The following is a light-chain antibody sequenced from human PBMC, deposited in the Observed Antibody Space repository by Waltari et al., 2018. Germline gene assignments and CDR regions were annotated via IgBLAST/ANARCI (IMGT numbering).Light chain of an antibody. CDR2: KAS. J-gene: IGKJ1*01. Sequence: IQITQSTSTLSASVRDRVTITCRASQSISSWLAWYQQKPGKAPKLLIYKASSLESGVPSRFSGSGSGTEFTLTISSLQPDDFATYYCQQYNSYSGTFGQGTKVEIK. CDR1: QSISSW. V-gene: IGKV1-5*03. CDR3: QQYNSYSGT.